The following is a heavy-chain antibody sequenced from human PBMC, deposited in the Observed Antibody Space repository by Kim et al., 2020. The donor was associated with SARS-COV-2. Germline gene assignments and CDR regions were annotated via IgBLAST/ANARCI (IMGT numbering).Heavy chain of an antibody. CDR1: GFTFSDYY. CDR3: ARMATTEWIRRANNWFDP. J-gene: IGHJ5*02. Sequence: GGSLRLSCAASGFTFSDYYMSWIRQAPGKGLEWVSYISSSSSYTNYAASVKGRFTISRDNAKNSLYLQMNSLRAEDTAVYYCARMATTEWIRRANNWFDPWGQGTLGTVSS. V-gene: IGHV3-11*06. D-gene: IGHD5-18*01. CDR2: ISSSSSYT.